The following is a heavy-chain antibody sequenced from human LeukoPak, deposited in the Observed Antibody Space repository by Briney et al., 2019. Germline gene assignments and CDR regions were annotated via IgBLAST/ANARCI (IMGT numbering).Heavy chain of an antibody. CDR1: GYSISTGYY. Sequence: SETLSLTCTVSGYSISTGYYWDWIRQPPGKGLEWIGTFYHGGSTYYNPSLKSRVTISVDTSKNQFSLKLSSVTAADTAVYYCARGLSIFGVVIPPYWGRGTLVTVSS. CDR2: FYHGGST. V-gene: IGHV4-38-2*02. CDR3: ARGLSIFGVVIPPY. D-gene: IGHD3-3*01. J-gene: IGHJ4*02.